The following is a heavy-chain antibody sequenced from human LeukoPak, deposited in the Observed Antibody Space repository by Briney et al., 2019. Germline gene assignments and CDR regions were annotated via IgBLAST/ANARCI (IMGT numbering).Heavy chain of an antibody. D-gene: IGHD2-15*01. CDR1: GFTFSSYA. J-gene: IGHJ4*02. CDR3: AKDQAYCSGGSCYSSFDY. V-gene: IGHV3-23*01. Sequence: PGGSLRLSCAASGFTFSSYAMSWVRQAPGKGLEWVSGFSGSGGSTYYADSVKGRFTISRDNSKNTLYLQMNSLRAEDTAVYYCAKDQAYCSGGSCYSSFDYWGQGTLVTVSS. CDR2: FSGSGGST.